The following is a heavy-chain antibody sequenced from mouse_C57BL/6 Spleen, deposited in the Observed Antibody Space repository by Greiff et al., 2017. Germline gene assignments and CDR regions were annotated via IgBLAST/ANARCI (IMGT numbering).Heavy chain of an antibody. D-gene: IGHD1-1*01. J-gene: IGHJ2*01. V-gene: IGHV1-64*01. CDR3: ARNCDYDSRVFAY. Sequence: QVQLQQPGAELVKPGASVKLSCKASGYTFTSYWMHWVKQRPGQGLEWIGMIHPNSGSTNYNEKFKSKATLTVDKSSSTAYMHRSSLTSADSAVYYCARNCDYDSRVFAYWGQGTMLTVSS. CDR1: GYTFTSYW. CDR2: IHPNSGST.